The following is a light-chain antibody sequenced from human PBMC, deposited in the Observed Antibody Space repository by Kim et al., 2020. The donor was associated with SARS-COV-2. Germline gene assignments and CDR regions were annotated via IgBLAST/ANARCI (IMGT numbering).Light chain of an antibody. V-gene: IGLV2-23*02. Sequence: QSLTISCTGTSSDVGTYNLVSWYHQHPGKAPKLMIYEVSKRPSGVSNRFSGSKSGNTASLTISGLQAEDEADYYCCSYAGSSTHVVFGGGTQLTVL. CDR1: SSDVGTYNL. CDR3: CSYAGSSTHVV. J-gene: IGLJ2*01. CDR2: EVS.